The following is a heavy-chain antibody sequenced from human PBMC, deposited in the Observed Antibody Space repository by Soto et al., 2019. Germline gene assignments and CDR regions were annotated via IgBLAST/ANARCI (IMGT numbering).Heavy chain of an antibody. CDR1: VGSFSGYY. CDR2: INHSGST. J-gene: IGHJ5*02. V-gene: IGHV4-34*01. CDR3: ARAVGTYCSSTSCYGVWFDP. D-gene: IGHD2-2*01. Sequence: SETLSLTCAVYVGSFSGYYWSWIRQPPGKGLEWIGEINHSGSTNYNPSLKSRVTISVDTSKNQFSLKLSSVTAADTAVYYCARAVGTYCSSTSCYGVWFDPWGQGTLVTVSS.